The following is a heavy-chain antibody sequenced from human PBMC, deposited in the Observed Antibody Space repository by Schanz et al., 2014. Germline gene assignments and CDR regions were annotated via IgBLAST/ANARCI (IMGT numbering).Heavy chain of an antibody. D-gene: IGHD3-3*01. V-gene: IGHV3-30*02. CDR2: IPNDGNNE. Sequence: QVQLVESGGGVVQPGESLRLYCAASGFTFSTYGMHWVRQAPGKWLEWVAFIPNDGNNEDCADSVKGKFTITRANYKTTLYLQMNSLRPEDTDMYYYAKDGWPGVVAGFDDSDSWGQGTMVTVAS. J-gene: IGHJ3*01. CDR1: GFTFSTYG. CDR3: AKDGWPGVVAGFDDSDS.